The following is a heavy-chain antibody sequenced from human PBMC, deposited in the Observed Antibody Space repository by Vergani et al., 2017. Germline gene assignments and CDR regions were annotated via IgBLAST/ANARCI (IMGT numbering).Heavy chain of an antibody. Sequence: EVQLVESGGGLVQPGGSLRLSCAASGFTFSSYSMNWVRQAPGKGLEWVSYISSSSSTIYYADSVKGLFTISRDNAKNSLYLQMKSLSAEDTDVYYCARWDDVDYWGQGTLVTVSS. J-gene: IGHJ4*02. V-gene: IGHV3-48*04. D-gene: IGHD1-26*01. CDR2: ISSSSSTI. CDR3: ARWDDVDY. CDR1: GFTFSSYS.